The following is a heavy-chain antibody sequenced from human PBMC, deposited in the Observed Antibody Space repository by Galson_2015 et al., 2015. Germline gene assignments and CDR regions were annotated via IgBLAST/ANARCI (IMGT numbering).Heavy chain of an antibody. CDR2: TYYRSKWSN. Sequence: CAISGDSVSSNSGAWNWIRQSPWRGLEWLGRTYYRSKWSNNYAVSVKSRITINPDTPKNQFSLQPNSVTPEDTAVYYCARGNEELDYWGQGTLVTVSS. CDR1: GDSVSSNSGA. V-gene: IGHV6-1*01. D-gene: IGHD1-1*01. CDR3: ARGNEELDY. J-gene: IGHJ4*02.